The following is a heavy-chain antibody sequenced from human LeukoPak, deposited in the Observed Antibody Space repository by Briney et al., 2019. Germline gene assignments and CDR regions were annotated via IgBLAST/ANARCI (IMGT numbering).Heavy chain of an antibody. CDR1: GGSISSSNW. D-gene: IGHD1-1*01. CDR3: TRRTRTTITLSPFDDP. V-gene: IGHV4-4*02. J-gene: IGHJ5*02. Sequence: SETLSLTCAVSGGSISSSNWWSWVRQPPGKGLEWIGEIYHSGSTNYNPSLKSRITMSVDTSKNQFSLKLNSVTAADSAVYYCTRRTRTTITLSPFDDPWGQGTLVTVSS. CDR2: IYHSGST.